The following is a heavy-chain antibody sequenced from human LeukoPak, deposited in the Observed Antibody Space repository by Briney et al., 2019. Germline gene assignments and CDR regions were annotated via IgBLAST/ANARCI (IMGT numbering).Heavy chain of an antibody. CDR2: IDWNGGST. V-gene: IGHV3-20*04. CDR3: AKDQGSLRIAVAGDFDY. CDR1: GFTFDDYG. Sequence: LPGGSLRLSCATSGFTFDDYGMSWVRQAPGKGLEWVSGIDWNGGSTGYTDSVKGRFTISRDNSKNTLYLQMNSLRAEDTAVYYCAKDQGSLRIAVAGDFDYWGQGTLVTVSS. J-gene: IGHJ4*02. D-gene: IGHD6-19*01.